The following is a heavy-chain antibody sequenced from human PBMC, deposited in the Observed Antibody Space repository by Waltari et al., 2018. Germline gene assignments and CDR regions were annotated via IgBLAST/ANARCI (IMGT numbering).Heavy chain of an antibody. Sequence: EQLVESGGGLVQPGGSLRISCAASGFTFSSHWMSWVRQAPGKGLEWVANIKEDGSEKYDSDSVKGRFTISRDNARNSLYLQMNSLRGEDTAVYYCARGDYSNYKLKWDYWGQGTLVTVSS. CDR3: ARGDYSNYKLKWDY. D-gene: IGHD4-4*01. J-gene: IGHJ4*02. CDR2: IKEDGSEK. V-gene: IGHV3-7*04. CDR1: GFTFSSHW.